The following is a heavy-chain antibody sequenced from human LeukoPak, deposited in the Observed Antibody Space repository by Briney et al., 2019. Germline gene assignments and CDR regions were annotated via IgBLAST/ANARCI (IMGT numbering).Heavy chain of an antibody. D-gene: IGHD6-6*01. V-gene: IGHV1-2*02. CDR2: INPNSGGT. J-gene: IGHJ4*02. CDR3: ARGLDPYSSSSADDY. CDR1: GYTFSSYD. Sequence: ASVKVSCKTSGYTFSSYDIHWVRQAAGHGLEWMGWINPNSGGTNHAQKFQGRVTMTRDTSISTAYMELSRLRSDDTAVYYCARGLDPYSSSSADDYWGQGTLVTVSS.